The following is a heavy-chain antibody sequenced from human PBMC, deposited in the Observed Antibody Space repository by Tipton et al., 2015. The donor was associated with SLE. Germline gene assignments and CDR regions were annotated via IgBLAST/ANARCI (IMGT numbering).Heavy chain of an antibody. CDR1: GGSISSSSYY. D-gene: IGHD6-19*01. J-gene: IGHJ4*02. CDR2: IYHSGST. V-gene: IGHV4-39*07. CDR3: ARDPVPTRAVAH. Sequence: TLSLTCTVSGGSISSSSYYWGWIRQPPGKGLEWIGEIYHSGSTNYNPSLKSRVTISVDTSKNQFSLKLSSVTAADTAVYYCARDPVPTRAVAHWGQGTLVTVSS.